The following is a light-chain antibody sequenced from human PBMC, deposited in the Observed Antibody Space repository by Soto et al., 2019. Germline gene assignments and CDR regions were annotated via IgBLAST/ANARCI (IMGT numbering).Light chain of an antibody. CDR2: GAS. CDR1: QSVRSN. Sequence: EVVMTQSPATLSVSPGERVPLSCRASQSVRSNLAWYQQKPGQSPRLLIYGASTRATGIPARFSGSGSGTDFTLTISSLQAEDVAVYYCQQFFTTPLTFGGGTKVDIK. J-gene: IGKJ4*01. V-gene: IGKV3-15*01. CDR3: QQFFTTPLT.